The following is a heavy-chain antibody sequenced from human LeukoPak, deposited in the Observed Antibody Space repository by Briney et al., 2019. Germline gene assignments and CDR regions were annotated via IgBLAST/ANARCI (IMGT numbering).Heavy chain of an antibody. CDR1: GGTFSSYA. CDR2: IIPIFGTA. J-gene: IGHJ4*02. CDR3: ARGRQHIVVVTAFDY. Sequence: SVKVSCKASGGTFSSYAIGWVRQAPGQGLEWMGGIIPIFGTANYAQKFQGRVTITADESTSTACMELSSLRSEDTAVYYCARGRQHIVVVTAFDYWGQGTLVTVSS. D-gene: IGHD2-21*02. V-gene: IGHV1-69*13.